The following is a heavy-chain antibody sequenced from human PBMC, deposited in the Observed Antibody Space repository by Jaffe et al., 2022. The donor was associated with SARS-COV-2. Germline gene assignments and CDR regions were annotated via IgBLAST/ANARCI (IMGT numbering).Heavy chain of an antibody. CDR2: ISASGGTT. Sequence: EVQLLESGGGLVQPGESLRLSCAASGFTFNIYIMNWVRQAPGEGPEWVSGISASGGTTYSADSVKGRLTISRDNSKNTLYLQMNSLRADDTAVYYCAKLDTSGYYFDSWGQGTLVTVSS. D-gene: IGHD3-22*01. V-gene: IGHV3-23*01. CDR3: AKLDTSGYYFDS. J-gene: IGHJ4*02. CDR1: GFTFNIYI.